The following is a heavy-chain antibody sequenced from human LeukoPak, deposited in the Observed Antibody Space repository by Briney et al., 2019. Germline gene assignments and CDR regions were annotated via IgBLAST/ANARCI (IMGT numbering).Heavy chain of an antibody. J-gene: IGHJ4*02. CDR3: ARGDYGGLGDYFDY. Sequence: GGSLRLSCAASGFIFTAYGMSWVRQAPGKGLEWVANIKQDGSEKYYVDSVKGRFTISRDNAKNSLYLQMNSLRAEDTAVYYCARGDYGGLGDYFDYWGQGTLVTVSS. CDR1: GFIFTAYG. CDR2: IKQDGSEK. V-gene: IGHV3-7*04. D-gene: IGHD4-17*01.